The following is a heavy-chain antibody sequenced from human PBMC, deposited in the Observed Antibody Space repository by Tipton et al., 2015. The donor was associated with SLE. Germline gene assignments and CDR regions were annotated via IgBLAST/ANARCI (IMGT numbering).Heavy chain of an antibody. CDR1: GYFINSGYY. V-gene: IGHV4-38-2*02. D-gene: IGHD7-27*01. CDR3: ARGHWELNYFDY. CDR2: IYDNGDT. Sequence: TLSLTCTVSGYFINSGYYWGWIRQPPGKALEWIGHIYDNGDTSYNPSLMSRVAISVDTSKNQFSLKLTSVTAADTALYYCARGHWELNYFDYWGQGTLVTVSS. J-gene: IGHJ4*02.